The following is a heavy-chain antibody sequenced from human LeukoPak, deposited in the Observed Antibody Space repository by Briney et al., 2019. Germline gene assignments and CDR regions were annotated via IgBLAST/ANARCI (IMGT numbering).Heavy chain of an antibody. J-gene: IGHJ4*02. CDR3: AIAAGWELGY. CDR2: IKEDASEE. V-gene: IGHV3-7*01. Sequence: PGGFLRLSCAVSGFTSSRHWMSWVRQTPEKGLEWVANIKEDASEENYVDSVKGRFTISRDDAKNSLYLQMNSLRAEGTAVYYCAIAAGWELGYWGQGTLVTVSS. D-gene: IGHD6-25*01. CDR1: GFTSSRHW.